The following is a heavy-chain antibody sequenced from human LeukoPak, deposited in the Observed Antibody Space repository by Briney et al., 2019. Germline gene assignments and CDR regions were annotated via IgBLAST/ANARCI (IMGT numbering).Heavy chain of an antibody. Sequence: ASVKVSCKASGYTFTGYYMHWVRQAPGQGVEWMGLINPTSGGTNYAQKFQGSVTMTRDTSISTAYMELSRLRSDDTAVYYCARVITGAFDIWGQGTMVTVSS. CDR2: INPTSGGT. CDR3: ARVITGAFDI. J-gene: IGHJ3*02. V-gene: IGHV1-2*06. CDR1: GYTFTGYY. D-gene: IGHD3-22*01.